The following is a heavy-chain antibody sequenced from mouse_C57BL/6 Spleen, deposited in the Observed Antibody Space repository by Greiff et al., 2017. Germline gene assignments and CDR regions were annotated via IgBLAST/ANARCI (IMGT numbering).Heavy chain of an antibody. D-gene: IGHD2-3*01. CDR2: IWTGGGT. CDR1: GFSFTSYA. V-gene: IGHV2-9-1*01. J-gene: IGHJ2*01. CDR3: ARNDGDY. Sequence: VKLMESGPGLVAPSQSLSITCTASGFSFTSYAISWVRQPPGKGLEWLGVIWTGGGTNYNSAPKSRLNISKDNTKSKVFLKMNSLQADDTARCDSARNDGDYWGQGTTLTVSS.